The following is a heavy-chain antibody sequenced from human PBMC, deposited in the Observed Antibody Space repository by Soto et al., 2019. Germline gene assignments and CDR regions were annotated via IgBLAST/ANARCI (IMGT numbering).Heavy chain of an antibody. J-gene: IGHJ3*02. CDR3: AREGNYGNHHDGFDI. V-gene: IGHV3-23*01. Sequence: GGSLRLSCAVSGFSLSNYAMSWVRQAPGKGLEWVSAISGSGSNTYYMDSVKGRFTISRDNAKDTLYLQMNSLRAEDTAVYYCAREGNYGNHHDGFDIWGQGTMVTVSS. CDR2: ISGSGSNT. CDR1: GFSLSNYA. D-gene: IGHD3-16*01.